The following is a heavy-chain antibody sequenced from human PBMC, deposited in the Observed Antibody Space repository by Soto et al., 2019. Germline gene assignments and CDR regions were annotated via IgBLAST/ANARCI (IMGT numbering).Heavy chain of an antibody. D-gene: IGHD6-19*01. J-gene: IGHJ4*02. CDR1: GSSISGSY. CDR3: ARSVAVPGAHIDY. V-gene: IGHV4-59*01. Sequence: PSETLPLTCVVSGSSISGSYWSWIRQSPGKGLEWLGYVYYTGSTNYSPSLRSRVSISVDTSKNEFSLRLSSVTAADTAVYFCARSVAVPGAHIDYWGQGTQVTVSS. CDR2: VYYTGST.